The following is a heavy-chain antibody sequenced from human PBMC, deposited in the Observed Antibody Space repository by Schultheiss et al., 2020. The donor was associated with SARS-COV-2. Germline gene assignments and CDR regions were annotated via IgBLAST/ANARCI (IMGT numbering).Heavy chain of an antibody. D-gene: IGHD3-3*01. CDR2: TSYDGSNK. V-gene: IGHV3-30*01. J-gene: IGHJ6*03. CDR3: ARVGGNYDFWSGYYSNYYYYMDV. CDR1: GFTFSNYA. Sequence: GGSLRLSCAASGFTFSNYAMHWVRQAPDKGLEWVAVTSYDGSNKYYADSVKGRFTISRDNSKNTLYLQMNSLRAEDTAVYYCARVGGNYDFWSGYYSNYYYYMDVWGKGTTVTVSS.